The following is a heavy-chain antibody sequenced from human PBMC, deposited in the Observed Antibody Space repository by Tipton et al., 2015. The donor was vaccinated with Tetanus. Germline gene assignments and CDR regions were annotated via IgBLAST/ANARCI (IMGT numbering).Heavy chain of an antibody. D-gene: IGHD5/OR15-5a*01. J-gene: IGHJ4*02. CDR2: IFHSGST. CDR1: GGPITSGNYY. V-gene: IGHV4-31*03. Sequence: GLVKPSQTLSLSCTVSGGPITSGNYYWSWIRQHPGKGLEWIGHIFHSGSTYYNLSLKSRVVISVDTSKNQFSLRLNSVAAADTAVYYCARLREIVSRSGWAFDYWGQGILVTVAS. CDR3: ARLREIVSRSGWAFDY.